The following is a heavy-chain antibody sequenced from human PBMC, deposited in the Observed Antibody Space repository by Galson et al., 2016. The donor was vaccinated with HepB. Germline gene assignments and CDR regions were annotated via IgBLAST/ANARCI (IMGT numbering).Heavy chain of an antibody. Sequence: SLRLSCAASGFTFSTYGMHWVRQAPGKGLEWVAVISYDGDTKYHADSVKGRFPISRDNSKNTLYLQMHRLRFEDTAVYYCASDPRQWRRGYDYGFEYWGQGTLVSVSS. D-gene: IGHD5-18*01. CDR1: GFTFSTYG. CDR3: ASDPRQWRRGYDYGFEY. CDR2: ISYDGDTK. V-gene: IGHV3-30*03. J-gene: IGHJ4*02.